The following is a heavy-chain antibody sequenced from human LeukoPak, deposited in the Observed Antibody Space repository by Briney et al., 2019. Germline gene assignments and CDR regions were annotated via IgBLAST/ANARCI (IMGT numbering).Heavy chain of an antibody. V-gene: IGHV3-66*01. D-gene: IGHD3-22*01. Sequence: GGSLRLSCAGSGFSVSNNFMTWVRQAPGKGLEWVSIIYSGGNTYYTDSVEGRFTISRDNSKNTLYLQMNSLRVEDTAVYYCAKARDDSGNFYPIFDYWGQGTLVTVSS. J-gene: IGHJ4*02. CDR1: GFSVSNNF. CDR3: AKARDDSGNFYPIFDY. CDR2: IYSGGNT.